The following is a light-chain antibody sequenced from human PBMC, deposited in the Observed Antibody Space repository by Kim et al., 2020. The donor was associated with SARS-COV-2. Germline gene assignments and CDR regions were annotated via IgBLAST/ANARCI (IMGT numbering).Light chain of an antibody. J-gene: IGKJ4*01. CDR3: LQYGTSPFT. CDR1: QNVRSNS. CDR2: GAS. Sequence: PPGESAPLACRASQNVRSNSLAWFQQKPGQAPRLLISGASNRATGIPDSFSGSGSGTDFTLTINRLEPEDFALYYCLQYGTSPFTFGGGTKVDIK. V-gene: IGKV3-20*01.